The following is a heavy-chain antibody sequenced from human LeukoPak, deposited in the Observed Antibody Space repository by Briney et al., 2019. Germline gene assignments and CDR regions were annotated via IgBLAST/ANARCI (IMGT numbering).Heavy chain of an antibody. J-gene: IGHJ4*02. V-gene: IGHV1-8*01. CDR3: ARRTALNYYDSSGPSYDY. CDR1: GYTFTSYD. Sequence: ASVKVSCKASGYTFTSYDINWVRQATGQGLEWMGWMNPNSGNTGYAQKFQGRVTMTRNTSISTAYMELSSLRSEETAVYYCARRTALNYYDSSGPSYDYWGQGTLVTVSS. D-gene: IGHD3-22*01. CDR2: MNPNSGNT.